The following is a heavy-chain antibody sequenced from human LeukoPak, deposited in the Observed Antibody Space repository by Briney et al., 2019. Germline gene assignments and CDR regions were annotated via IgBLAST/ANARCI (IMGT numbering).Heavy chain of an antibody. CDR3: GKGEHIVVVTATFDY. V-gene: IGHV3-23*01. J-gene: IGHJ4*02. CDR2: ISGSGGST. Sequence: PGASLRLSCAASGFTFSSYAMSSVRQAPGKGLEWVSAISGSGGSTYYADSVKGRFTISRDNSKNTMYLQMNSLRAEDTAVYYCGKGEHIVVVTATFDYWGQGTLVTVSS. CDR1: GFTFSSYA. D-gene: IGHD2-21*02.